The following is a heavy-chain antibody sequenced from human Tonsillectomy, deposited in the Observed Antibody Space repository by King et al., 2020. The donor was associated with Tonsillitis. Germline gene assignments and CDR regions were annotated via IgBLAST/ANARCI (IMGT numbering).Heavy chain of an antibody. CDR1: GFTFITST. V-gene: IGHV1-58*01. CDR3: AAGDSGSWPTALGY. CDR2: IVVGSGIT. Sequence: QLVQSGPEVKKPGTSVKVPCKASGFTFITSTVQWVRQARGQRLEWIGWIVVGSGITNYAQKFQERVTITRDMFTTTVYMELSSLRSEDTAVYYCAAGDSGSWPTALGYWGQGTLVTVSS. D-gene: IGHD6-13*01. J-gene: IGHJ4*02.